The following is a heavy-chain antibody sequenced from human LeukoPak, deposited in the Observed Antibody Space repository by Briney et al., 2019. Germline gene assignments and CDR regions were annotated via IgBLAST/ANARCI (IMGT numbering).Heavy chain of an antibody. CDR1: GGSISSYY. V-gene: IGHV4-59*06. Sequence: PSETLSLTCTVSGGSISSYYWSWIRQPPGKGLEWIGYIYYSGSTYYNPSLKSRVTISVDTSKNQFSLKLSSVTAADTAVYYCAGRGLGKAVAFDIWGQGTMVTVSS. J-gene: IGHJ3*02. CDR2: IYYSGST. D-gene: IGHD7-27*01. CDR3: AGRGLGKAVAFDI.